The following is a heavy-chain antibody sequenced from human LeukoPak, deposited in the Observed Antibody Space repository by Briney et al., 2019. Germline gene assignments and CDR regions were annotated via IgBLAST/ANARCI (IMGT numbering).Heavy chain of an antibody. D-gene: IGHD3-3*01. V-gene: IGHV3-21*01. Sequence: GGSLRLSCAASGFTFSSYSMNWVRQAPGKGLEWVSSISSSGSYIYYADSVKGRFTISRDNAKNSLYLQMDSLRSEDTAVYYCARDSGSVDDFWSGYYAYYFDYWGQGTLVTVSS. CDR1: GFTFSSYS. J-gene: IGHJ4*02. CDR2: ISSSGSYI. CDR3: ARDSGSVDDFWSGYYAYYFDY.